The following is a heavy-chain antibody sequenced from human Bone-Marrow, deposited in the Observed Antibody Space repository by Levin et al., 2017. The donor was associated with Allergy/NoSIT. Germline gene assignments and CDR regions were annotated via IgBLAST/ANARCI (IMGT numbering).Heavy chain of an antibody. Sequence: GGSLRLSCAASGFTFGNFWMSWVRQAPGKGLEWVANIKQDGSEKHYVDSVKGRFTVSRDNAKNSLYLQMNSLRAEDTAVYYCAAYFYGSVVGYGMDVWGQGTTVTVSS. D-gene: IGHD3-10*01. CDR3: AAYFYGSVVGYGMDV. V-gene: IGHV3-7*01. CDR2: IKQDGSEK. CDR1: GFTFGNFW. J-gene: IGHJ6*02.